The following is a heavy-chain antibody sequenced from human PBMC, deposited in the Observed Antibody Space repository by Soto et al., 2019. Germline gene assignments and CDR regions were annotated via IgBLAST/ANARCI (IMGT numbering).Heavy chain of an antibody. V-gene: IGHV3-23*01. CDR1: GSTLSSYA. J-gene: IGHJ4*02. CDR3: AKDLVLYSSSSPHYFDY. D-gene: IGHD6-6*01. Sequence: EVQLLESGGGLVQPGGSLRLSCAASGSTLSSYAMSWVRQAPGKGLECISVISGSGGSTYYADSVKGRFTISRDNSKNTLYLQMNSLRAEDSATYYCAKDLVLYSSSSPHYFDYWGQGSLVTVSS. CDR2: ISGSGGST.